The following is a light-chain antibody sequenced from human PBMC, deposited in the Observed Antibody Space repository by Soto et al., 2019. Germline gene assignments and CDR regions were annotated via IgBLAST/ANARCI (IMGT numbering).Light chain of an antibody. V-gene: IGKV1-5*01. CDR2: DAS. J-gene: IGKJ1*01. CDR1: QSISSW. CDR3: QQYNSSPWT. Sequence: DIQMTQSPSTLSASVGDRVTITCRASQSISSWLAWYQQKPGKAPKLLIYDASSLESGVPSRFSGSGSGTEFTLTISSLQPDGFATYYCQQYNSSPWTLGQGTKVDIK.